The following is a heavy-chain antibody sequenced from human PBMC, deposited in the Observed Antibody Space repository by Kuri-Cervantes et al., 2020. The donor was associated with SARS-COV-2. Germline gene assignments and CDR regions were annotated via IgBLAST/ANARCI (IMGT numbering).Heavy chain of an antibody. CDR1: GFTSNDYA. CDR3: ARAVVPLHYYGLDF. Sequence: SLKISCAASGFTSNDYAMHWVRQAPGKGLEWVSGISWNSGTTGYADSVRGRFTISRDNAKHSLYLEMSSLRVDDTAVYYCARAVVPLHYYGLDFWGQGTTVTVSS. V-gene: IGHV3-9*02. D-gene: IGHD2-15*01. CDR2: ISWNSGTT. J-gene: IGHJ6*02.